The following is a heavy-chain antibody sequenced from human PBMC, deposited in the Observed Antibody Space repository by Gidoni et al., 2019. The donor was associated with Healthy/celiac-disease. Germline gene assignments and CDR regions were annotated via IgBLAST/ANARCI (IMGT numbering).Heavy chain of an antibody. CDR1: GFPFSSYW. Sequence: EVQLVESGGGLVQPGGSLRLSCAASGFPFSSYWMHWVRPAPGKGLGWVSRINSDGSSTSYADSVKGRFTISRDNAKNTLYLQMNSLRAEDTAVYYCARALHNWDNRDYWGQGTLVTVSS. J-gene: IGHJ4*02. CDR2: INSDGSST. CDR3: ARALHNWDNRDY. V-gene: IGHV3-74*01. D-gene: IGHD1-20*01.